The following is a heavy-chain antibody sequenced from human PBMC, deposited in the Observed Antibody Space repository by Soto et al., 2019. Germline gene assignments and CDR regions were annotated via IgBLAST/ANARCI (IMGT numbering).Heavy chain of an antibody. CDR3: AKDSGYLGYCSGGSCYPLDAFDI. CDR2: ISGSGGST. Sequence: GGSLRLSCAASGFTFSSYAMSWVRQAPGKGLEWVSAISGSGGSTYYADSVKGRFTISRDNSKNTLYLQMNSLRAEDTAVDYCAKDSGYLGYCSGGSCYPLDAFDIWGQGTMVTVSS. CDR1: GFTFSSYA. V-gene: IGHV3-23*01. D-gene: IGHD2-15*01. J-gene: IGHJ3*02.